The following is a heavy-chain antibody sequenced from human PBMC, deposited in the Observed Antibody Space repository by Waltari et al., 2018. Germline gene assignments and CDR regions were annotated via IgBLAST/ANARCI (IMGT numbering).Heavy chain of an antibody. D-gene: IGHD3-10*01. V-gene: IGHV4-39*01. J-gene: IGHJ6*02. CDR1: GGSISSSSYY. CDR3: ARARPGYYYGMDV. CDR2: IYYRGST. Sequence: QLQLQESGPGLVKPSETLSLTCTVPGGSISSSSYYWGWIRQPPGKGLEWIGSIYYRGSTYYNPSLKSRVTISVDTSKNQFSLKLSSVTAADTAVYYCARARPGYYYGMDVWGQGTTVTVSS.